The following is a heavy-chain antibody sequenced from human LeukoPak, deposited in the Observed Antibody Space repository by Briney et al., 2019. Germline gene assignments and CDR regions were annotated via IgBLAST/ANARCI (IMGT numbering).Heavy chain of an antibody. Sequence: GGSLRLSCAASGFTFSSYAMSWVRQAPGKGLEWVSAISGSGGSTYYADSVKGRLTISGDNSKNTLYLQMNSLRAEDTAVYYCAKESGYYGSGSYYSAGFFDYWGQGTLVTVSS. D-gene: IGHD3-10*01. J-gene: IGHJ4*02. V-gene: IGHV3-23*01. CDR2: ISGSGGST. CDR3: AKESGYYGSGSYYSAGFFDY. CDR1: GFTFSSYA.